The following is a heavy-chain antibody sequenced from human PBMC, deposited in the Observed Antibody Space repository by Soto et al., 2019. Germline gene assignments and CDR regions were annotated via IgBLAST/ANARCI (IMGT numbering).Heavy chain of an antibody. CDR3: AGGANCTNGVCYTGGWFDP. V-gene: IGHV1-2*02. CDR2: INPNSGGT. Sequence: ASVKVSCKASGYTFTGYYMHWVRQAPGQGLEWMGWINPNSGGTNYAQKFQGRVTMTRDTSISTAYMELSRLRSDDTAVYYCAGGANCTNGVCYTGGWFDPWGQGTLVTVSS. J-gene: IGHJ5*02. D-gene: IGHD2-8*01. CDR1: GYTFTGYY.